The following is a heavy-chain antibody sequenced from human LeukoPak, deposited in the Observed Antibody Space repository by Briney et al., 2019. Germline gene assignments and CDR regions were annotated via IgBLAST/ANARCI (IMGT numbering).Heavy chain of an antibody. CDR3: GSLHRDDYSPFDY. CDR1: GFTFSNYW. D-gene: IGHD5-24*01. Sequence: PGGSLRLSCATSGFTFSNYWMHWVRQAPGKGLVWVSRINSDGSSTNYADSVKGRFTISRDTAKNTLYLQMNSLRAEDTAVYYCGSLHRDDYSPFDYWGQGTLVTVSS. V-gene: IGHV3-74*01. CDR2: INSDGSST. J-gene: IGHJ4*02.